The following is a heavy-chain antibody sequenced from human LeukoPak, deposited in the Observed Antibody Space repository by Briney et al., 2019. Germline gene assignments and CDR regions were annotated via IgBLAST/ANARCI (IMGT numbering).Heavy chain of an antibody. CDR3: AQQRGYGSGSLDY. V-gene: IGHV3-7*01. CDR1: GFTFSIFW. CDR2: IKQDGSEK. D-gene: IGHD3-10*01. J-gene: IGHJ4*02. Sequence: PGGSLRLSCAASGFTFSIFWMTWVRQAPGKGLEWVAGIKQDGSEKYYVDSVKGRFTISRDNAKNSLYLQMNSLRAEDTAVYYCAQQRGYGSGSLDYWGQGTLVTVSS.